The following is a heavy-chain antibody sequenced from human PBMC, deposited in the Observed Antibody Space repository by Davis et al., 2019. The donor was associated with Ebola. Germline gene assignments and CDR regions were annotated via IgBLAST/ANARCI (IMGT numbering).Heavy chain of an antibody. V-gene: IGHV4-39*01. CDR1: GDSITSSSYY. D-gene: IGHD3-22*01. CDR3: ARQSVYHYDT. J-gene: IGHJ4*02. CDR2: IYYSGRT. Sequence: MPSETLSLTCSVSGDSITSSSYYWGCIRQPPGKGLEWIGSIYYSGRTYYNPSLKSRVTMSVDTSKNQFSLRLTSVTAADTAVFYCARQSVYHYDTWGQGTLVTVSS.